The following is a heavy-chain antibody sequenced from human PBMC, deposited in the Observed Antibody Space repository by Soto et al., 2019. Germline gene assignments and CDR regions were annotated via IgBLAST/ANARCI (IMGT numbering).Heavy chain of an antibody. CDR3: ARFRGVWLRYFDY. CDR2: IYHSGST. J-gene: IGHJ4*02. CDR1: GGSISSGGYS. D-gene: IGHD5-18*01. V-gene: IGHV4-30-2*01. Sequence: PSETLSLTCAVSGGSISSGGYSWSWIRQPPGKGLEWIGYIYHSGSTNYNPSLKSRVTISVDTSKNQFSLKLSSVTAADTAVYYCARFRGVWLRYFDYWGQGTLVTVSS.